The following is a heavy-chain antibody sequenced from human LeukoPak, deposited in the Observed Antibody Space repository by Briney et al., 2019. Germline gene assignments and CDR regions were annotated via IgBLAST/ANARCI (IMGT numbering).Heavy chain of an antibody. Sequence: SETLSLTCAVYGGSFSGHYWSWIRQPPGKGLEWIGEINHSGSTNYNPSLKSRVTISIDTSKNQFSLKLSSVTAADTAVYYCAREEQLVFDSWGREPWSPSPQ. J-gene: IGHJ4*02. CDR2: INHSGST. CDR3: AREEQLVFDS. V-gene: IGHV4-34*01. CDR1: GGSFSGHY. D-gene: IGHD6-6*01.